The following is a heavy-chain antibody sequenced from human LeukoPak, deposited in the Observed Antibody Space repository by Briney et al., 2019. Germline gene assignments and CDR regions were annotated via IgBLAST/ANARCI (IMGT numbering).Heavy chain of an antibody. CDR2: ISAYNGNT. D-gene: IGHD3-22*01. V-gene: IGHV1-18*01. J-gene: IGHJ4*02. Sequence: ASVKVSCKASGYTFTIYGISWVRQAPGQGLEWMGWISAYNGNTNYAQKLQGRVTMTTDTSTSTAYMELRSLRSDDTAVYYCARVGRESSGRNSYYFDYWGQGTLVTVSS. CDR1: GYTFTIYG. CDR3: ARVGRESSGRNSYYFDY.